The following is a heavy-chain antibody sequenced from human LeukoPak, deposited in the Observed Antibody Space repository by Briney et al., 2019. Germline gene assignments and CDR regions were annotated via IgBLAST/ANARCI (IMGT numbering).Heavy chain of an antibody. Sequence: GGSLRLSCAASGFTFSSYAMSWVRQAPGKGLEWVSAISGSGGSTYYADSVKGRFTISRDNSKNTLCLQMNSLRAEDTAVYYCAADGSGDNSYGMDVWGQGTTVTVSS. CDR3: AADGSGDNSYGMDV. CDR1: GFTFSSYA. V-gene: IGHV3-23*01. D-gene: IGHD3-10*01. J-gene: IGHJ6*02. CDR2: ISGSGGST.